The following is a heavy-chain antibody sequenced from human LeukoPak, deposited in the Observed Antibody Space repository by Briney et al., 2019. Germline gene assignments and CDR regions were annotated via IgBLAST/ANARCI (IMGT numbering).Heavy chain of an antibody. J-gene: IGHJ4*02. D-gene: IGHD3-10*01. CDR3: ARLRRKITMVRGVIINYFDY. CDR1: GGSFSGYY. V-gene: IGHV4-34*01. CDR2: INHSGST. Sequence: SETLSLTCAVYGGSFSGYYWSWIRQPPGKGLEWIGEINHSGSTNYNPSLKSRVTISVDTSKNQFSLKLSSVTAADTAVYYCARLRRKITMVRGVIINYFDYWGQGTLVTVSS.